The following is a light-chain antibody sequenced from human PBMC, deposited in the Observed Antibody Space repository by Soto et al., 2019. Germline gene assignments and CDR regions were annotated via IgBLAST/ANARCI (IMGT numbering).Light chain of an antibody. J-gene: IGKJ2*02. CDR1: QSVSSSY. Sequence: EIVLTQSPGTLSLSPGERATLSCRASQSVSSSYLAWYQQKPGKAPRLLIYGASSRATGIPERFSGSGSGTDFTLTISRLQPEDFAVYYCQQYGSSLGTFGQGTKLEIK. CDR3: QQYGSSLGT. CDR2: GAS. V-gene: IGKV3-20*01.